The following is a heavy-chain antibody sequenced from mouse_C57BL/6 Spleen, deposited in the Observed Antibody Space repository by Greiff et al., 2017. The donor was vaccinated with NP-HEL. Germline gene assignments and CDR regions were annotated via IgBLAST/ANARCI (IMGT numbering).Heavy chain of an antibody. CDR3: ASPYYYGSSYLYYFDY. D-gene: IGHD1-1*01. CDR1: GYTFTDYN. CDR2: INPNNGGT. V-gene: IGHV1-22*01. J-gene: IGHJ2*01. Sequence: EVKLQESGPELVKPGASVKMSCKASGYTFTDYNMHWVKQSHGKSLEWIGYINPNNGGTSYNQKFKGKATLTVNKSSSTAYMELRSLTSEDSAVYYCASPYYYGSSYLYYFDYWGQGTTLTVSS.